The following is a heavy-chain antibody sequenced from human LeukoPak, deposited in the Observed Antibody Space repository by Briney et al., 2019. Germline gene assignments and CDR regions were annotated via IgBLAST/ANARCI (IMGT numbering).Heavy chain of an antibody. J-gene: IGHJ3*02. Sequence: GASVKVSCKASGGTFSSYAISWVRQAPGQGLEWMGGIIPIFGTANYAQKFQGRVTITADESTSTAYMELSSLRSEDTAVYYCARGQVGATLSPPDAFDIWGQGTMVTVSS. CDR2: IIPIFGTA. CDR3: ARGQVGATLSPPDAFDI. D-gene: IGHD1-26*01. V-gene: IGHV1-69*01. CDR1: GGTFSSYA.